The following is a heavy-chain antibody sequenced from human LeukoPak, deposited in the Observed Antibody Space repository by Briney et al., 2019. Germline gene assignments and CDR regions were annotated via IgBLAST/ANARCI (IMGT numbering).Heavy chain of an antibody. CDR2: LNGNGDST. CDR3: ARATYYYDDSGYPAY. Sequence: GGSLRLSCAVSAFTFSSYWMYWVRQAPGKGLVWVSRLNGNGDSTNYEDSVKGRFTISRDNAKSTPYLQMNSLRAEDTAVYNCARATYYYDDSGYPAYWGQGTLVTVSS. J-gene: IGHJ4*02. D-gene: IGHD3-22*01. V-gene: IGHV3-74*01. CDR1: AFTFSSYW.